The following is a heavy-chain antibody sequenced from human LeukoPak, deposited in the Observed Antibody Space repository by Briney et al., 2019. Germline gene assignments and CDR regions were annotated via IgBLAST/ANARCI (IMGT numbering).Heavy chain of an antibody. Sequence: PGGSLRLSCAASGFTFSSYAISWVRQAPGQGLEWMRRIIPIFGIANYAQKFQGRVTITADKSTSTAYMELSSLRSEDTAVYYCARGGEQQLVLFDYWGQGTLVTVSS. J-gene: IGHJ4*02. V-gene: IGHV1-69*04. CDR1: GFTFSSYA. CDR2: IIPIFGIA. D-gene: IGHD6-13*01. CDR3: ARGGEQQLVLFDY.